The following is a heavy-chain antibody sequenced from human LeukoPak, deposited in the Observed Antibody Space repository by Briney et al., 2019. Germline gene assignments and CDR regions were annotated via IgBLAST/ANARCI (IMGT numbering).Heavy chain of an antibody. D-gene: IGHD4-17*01. CDR2: ISYDGSNK. Sequence: PGRSLRLSCAASGFPFGSYGMHWVRQAPGKGLEWVAVISYDGSNKYYADSVKGRFTISRDNSKNTLYLQMNSLRAEDTAVYYCAREFSVTVTTSGYWGQGTQVTVSS. V-gene: IGHV3-30*03. CDR3: AREFSVTVTTSGY. CDR1: GFPFGSYG. J-gene: IGHJ4*02.